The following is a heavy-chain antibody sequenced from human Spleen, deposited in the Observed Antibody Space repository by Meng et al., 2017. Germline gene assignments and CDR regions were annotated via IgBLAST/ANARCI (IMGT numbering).Heavy chain of an antibody. D-gene: IGHD1-26*01. CDR3: VKVEGWELPTQ. Sequence: EVHLLESGGGLVQPGGSLRLSCAASGFPFSSYAMSWVRQAPGKGLEWVSAISGSGGSTYYADSVKGRFTISRDNSKNTLYLQVNSLRAEDTAVYYCVKVEGWELPTQWGQGTLVTVSS. CDR1: GFPFSSYA. J-gene: IGHJ4*02. CDR2: ISGSGGST. V-gene: IGHV3-23*01.